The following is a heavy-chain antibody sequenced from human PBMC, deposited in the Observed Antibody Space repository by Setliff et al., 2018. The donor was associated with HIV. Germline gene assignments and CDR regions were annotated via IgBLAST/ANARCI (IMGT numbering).Heavy chain of an antibody. CDR2: FDPEDGKT. CDR1: EYTLSELS. V-gene: IGHV1-24*01. CDR3: TSSFRIFYYDSRTYSKWFDP. D-gene: IGHD3-22*01. J-gene: IGHJ5*02. Sequence: VKVSCKVSEYTLSELSMHWVRQAPGKGLEWMGGFDPEDGKTIYAQKFQGRVTMTEDLSTETAYMELSSLSSDDTAVYYCTSSFRIFYYDSRTYSKWFDPWGQGTLVTVSS.